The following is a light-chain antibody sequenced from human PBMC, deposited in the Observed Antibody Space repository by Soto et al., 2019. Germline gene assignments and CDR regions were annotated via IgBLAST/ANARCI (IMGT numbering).Light chain of an antibody. CDR2: GAS. J-gene: IGKJ5*01. CDR1: QSVSNNY. V-gene: IGKV3D-20*02. Sequence: EIVLTQSPATLSLSPGERVTLSCRASQSVSNNYLAWYQQKPGPAPRLLIYGASNRATGIPDRFSGSGSGTDFTLTISRLEPEDFAVYYCQQRSDSITFGQGTRLEIK. CDR3: QQRSDSIT.